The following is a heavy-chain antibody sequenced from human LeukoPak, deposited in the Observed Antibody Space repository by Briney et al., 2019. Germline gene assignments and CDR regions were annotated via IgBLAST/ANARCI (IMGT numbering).Heavy chain of an antibody. Sequence: SETLSLTCAVSGYSISSGYYWGWIRQPPGKGLEWIGSIYHSGSTYYNPSLKSRVTISVDTSKNQFSLKLSSVTAADTAVYYCARHPSSFGGVIANYWSQGTLVTVSS. CDR1: GYSISSGYY. D-gene: IGHD3-16*02. CDR2: IYHSGST. V-gene: IGHV4-38-2*01. CDR3: ARHPSSFGGVIANY. J-gene: IGHJ4*02.